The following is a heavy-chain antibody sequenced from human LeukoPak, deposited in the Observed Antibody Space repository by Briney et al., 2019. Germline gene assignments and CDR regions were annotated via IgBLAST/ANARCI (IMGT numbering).Heavy chain of an antibody. D-gene: IGHD3-10*01. CDR2: IYYSGST. Sequence: SETLSLTCTASGGTISSYYWSWIRQPPGKGLEWIGYIYYSGSTNYNPSLKSRVTISVDTSKNQFSLKLSSVTAADTAVYYCARQNKRITPLDVWGQGTTVTVSS. V-gene: IGHV4-59*08. J-gene: IGHJ6*02. CDR1: GGTISSYY. CDR3: ARQNKRITPLDV.